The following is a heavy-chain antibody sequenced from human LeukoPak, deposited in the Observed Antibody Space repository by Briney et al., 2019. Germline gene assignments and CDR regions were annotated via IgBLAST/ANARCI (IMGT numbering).Heavy chain of an antibody. CDR2: MNPNSGNT. D-gene: IGHD1-7*01. CDR3: AREIVNQIGLNYLGGWFGP. CDR1: GYTFTSYD. V-gene: IGHV1-8*01. J-gene: IGHJ5*02. Sequence: ASVKVSCKASGYTFTSYDINWVRQATGQGLEWMGWMNPNSGNTGYAQKFQGRVTMTRNTSISTAYMELSRLRSDDTAVYYCAREIVNQIGLNYLGGWFGPWGQGTLVTVSS.